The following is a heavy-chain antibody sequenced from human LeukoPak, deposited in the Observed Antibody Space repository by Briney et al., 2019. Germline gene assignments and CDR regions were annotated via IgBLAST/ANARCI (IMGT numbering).Heavy chain of an antibody. CDR3: AREAQLPTAGNHRPGYYDYLDV. Sequence: SDTLSLICTFSGRFISIYYWSWIPQIPAKGLEGSGYHFFNWSTNSSSSLKSRVTISVDTSKNQFSLKLKTVTAADTAVYYCAREAQLPTAGNHRPGYYDYLDVWGKGTTVTISS. CDR2: HFFNWST. J-gene: IGHJ6*03. CDR1: GRFISIYY. V-gene: IGHV4-59*01. D-gene: IGHD1-14*01.